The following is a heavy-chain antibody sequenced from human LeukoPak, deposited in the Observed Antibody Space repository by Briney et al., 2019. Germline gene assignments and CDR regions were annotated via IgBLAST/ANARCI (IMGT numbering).Heavy chain of an antibody. D-gene: IGHD5/OR15-5a*01. CDR3: AGALRYYYGMDV. CDR1: GFTFDDYA. V-gene: IGHV3-30*14. CDR2: ISYDGSNK. Sequence: GGSLRLSCAASGFTFDDYAMHWVRQAPGKGLEWVAVISYDGSNKYYADSVKGRFTISRDNSKNTLYLQMNSLRAEDTAVYYCAGALRYYYGMDVWGQGTTVTVSS. J-gene: IGHJ6*02.